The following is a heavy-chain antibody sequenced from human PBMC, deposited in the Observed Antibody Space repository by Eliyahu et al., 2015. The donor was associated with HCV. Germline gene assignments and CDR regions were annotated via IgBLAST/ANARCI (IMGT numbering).Heavy chain of an antibody. V-gene: IGHV1-3*01. Sequence: QAQLVQSGAEVKKPGASVKVSCMASGYIFSSYTMHWLRQAPGQRLEWMGWINSATGNTEYSQRFQGRVTITRDTSAATAYMELNSLGSEDTAVYYCARDGGWETLYYFFDYWGQGTLVTVSS. D-gene: IGHD1-26*01. J-gene: IGHJ4*02. CDR2: INSATGNT. CDR1: GYIFSSYT. CDR3: ARDGGWETLYYFFDY.